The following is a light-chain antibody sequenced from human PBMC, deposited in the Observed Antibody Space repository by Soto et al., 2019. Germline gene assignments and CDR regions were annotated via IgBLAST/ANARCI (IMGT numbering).Light chain of an antibody. CDR1: QSLFYSSNNKDY. CDR2: WAS. CDR3: QQSYSTPWT. V-gene: IGKV4-1*01. J-gene: IGKJ1*01. Sequence: DIVMTQSPDSLAVSLGERATINCKSSQSLFYSSNNKDYFGWYQQKPGQPPKLLIYWASTRESGVPDRFSGSGSGTDFTLTISSLQPEDFATYYCQQSYSTPWTFGQGTKVDI.